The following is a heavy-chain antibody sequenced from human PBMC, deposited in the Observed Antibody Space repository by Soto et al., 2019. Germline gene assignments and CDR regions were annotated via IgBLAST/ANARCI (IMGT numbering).Heavy chain of an antibody. CDR3: AREIHITMIVVVTPSSQFDT. V-gene: IGHV1-2*02. J-gene: IGHJ5*02. CDR2: INPNSGGT. CDR1: GYTFSGYY. Sequence: ASVKVSCKASGYTFSGYYMRWVRQAPGQGLEWMGWINPNSGGTNYAQKFQGRVTMTRDTSISTAYMELSRLRSDDTAVYYCAREIHITMIVVVTPSSQFDTWGEGTLVTVSS. D-gene: IGHD3-22*01.